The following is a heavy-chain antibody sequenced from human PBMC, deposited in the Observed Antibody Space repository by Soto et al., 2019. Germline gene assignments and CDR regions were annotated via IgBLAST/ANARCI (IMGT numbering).Heavy chain of an antibody. CDR1: GFSINNGGVD. CDR3: AKRRALSNKLFFDQ. D-gene: IGHD4-4*01. CDR2: LYWNDDA. J-gene: IGHJ4*02. V-gene: IGHV2-5*01. Sequence: QITLKESGQTLVKPTQTLTLVCTLSGFSINNGGVDVGWIRQPPGKAPEWLALLYWNDDAWYSPSLRYRLSVTKGSSKNQVVLTMTHMAPVDAGTYYWAKRRALSNKLFFDQWGQGALVTVSS.